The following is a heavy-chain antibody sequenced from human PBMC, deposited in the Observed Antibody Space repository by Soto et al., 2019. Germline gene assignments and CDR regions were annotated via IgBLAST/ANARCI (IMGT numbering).Heavy chain of an antibody. V-gene: IGHV1-46*01. J-gene: IGHJ4*02. Sequence: QVQLVQSGAEVKKPGASVKVSCKAFGYTFTSYHMHWVRQAPGQGLEWKGIINPSGGGTSYTQKTQGRVTMTRDTSTGTVYMELSSLRSEDTAVYYCARYSGRYVFDYWGQGTLVTVSS. CDR2: INPSGGGT. CDR1: GYTFTSYH. D-gene: IGHD1-26*01. CDR3: ARYSGRYVFDY.